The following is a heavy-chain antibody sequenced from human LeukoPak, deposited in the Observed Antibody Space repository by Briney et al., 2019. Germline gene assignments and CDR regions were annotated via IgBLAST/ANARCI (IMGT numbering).Heavy chain of an antibody. D-gene: IGHD3-9*01. J-gene: IGHJ4*02. CDR1: GFTFSSYS. CDR3: ASGDIMTAFDY. Sequence: GGSLRLSCAASGFTFSSYSMNWVRQAPGKGLEWVSYISSSSSTIYYADSVKGRFTIARDNAKNSLYLQMDSLRDADTAVYYCASGDIMTAFDYWGQGTLVTVSS. CDR2: ISSSSSTI. V-gene: IGHV3-48*02.